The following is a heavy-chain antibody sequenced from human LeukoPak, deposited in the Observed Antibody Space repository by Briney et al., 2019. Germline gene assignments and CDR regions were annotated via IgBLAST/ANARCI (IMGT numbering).Heavy chain of an antibody. V-gene: IGHV5-51*01. D-gene: IGHD6-13*01. CDR3: ARLVSSSWSPFDY. CDR2: IYPGDSDT. CDR1: GYSFTSYW. Sequence: GESLKISCKGSGYSFTSYWIGWVRQMPGKGLEWMGIIYPGDSDTRYSPSCQGQVTISVDKSIRTAYLQWSSLKASDTAMYYCARLVSSSWSPFDYWGQGTLVTVSS. J-gene: IGHJ4*02.